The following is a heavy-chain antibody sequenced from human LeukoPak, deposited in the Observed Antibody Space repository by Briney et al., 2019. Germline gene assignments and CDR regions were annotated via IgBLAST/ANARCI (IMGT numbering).Heavy chain of an antibody. V-gene: IGHV4-59*01. CDR3: ARLWFGGGNYSGMDV. CDR2: IYYIRST. D-gene: IGHD3-10*01. Sequence: PSESLYLTCTAPGGSISGYYWSWSRQSPGKGLEWIGYIYYIRSTNYNSSLKSRVSISVDTSKTQVSLQLSSVTAADTAVYYCARLWFGGGNYSGMDVWGQGTTVTVSS. CDR1: GGSISGYY. J-gene: IGHJ6*02.